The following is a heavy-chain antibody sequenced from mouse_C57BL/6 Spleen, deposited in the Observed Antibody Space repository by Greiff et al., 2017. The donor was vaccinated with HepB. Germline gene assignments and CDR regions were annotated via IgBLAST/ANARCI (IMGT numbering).Heavy chain of an antibody. CDR1: GYTFTDYE. D-gene: IGHD2-5*01. Sequence: VQLQQSGAELVRPGASVTLSCKASGYTFTDYEMHWVKQTPVHGLEWIGAIDPETGGTAYNQKFKGKAILTADKSSSTAYMELRSLTSEDSAVDYCTRRDYSNHYYAMDYWGQGTSVTVSS. CDR3: TRRDYSNHYYAMDY. V-gene: IGHV1-15*01. CDR2: IDPETGGT. J-gene: IGHJ4*01.